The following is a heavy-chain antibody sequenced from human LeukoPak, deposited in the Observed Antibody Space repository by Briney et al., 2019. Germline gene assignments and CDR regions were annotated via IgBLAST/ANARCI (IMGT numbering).Heavy chain of an antibody. CDR3: ARDISDYIGASDY. CDR2: INLHNSDT. J-gene: IGHJ4*02. D-gene: IGHD6-13*01. Sequence: GASVKVSCKASGYSFTSYHISWVRQTPGQGLEGVAWINLHNSDTKYAQKFQGGVTMTTDTSTSTAYVELRSLTSNDTAVYYCARDISDYIGASDYWGQGSLVTVSS. V-gene: IGHV1-18*04. CDR1: GYSFTSYH.